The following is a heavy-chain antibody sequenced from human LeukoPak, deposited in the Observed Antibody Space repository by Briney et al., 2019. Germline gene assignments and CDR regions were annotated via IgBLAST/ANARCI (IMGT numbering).Heavy chain of an antibody. Sequence: PGGSLRLSCAASGFTFSSYGMHWVRQAPGKGLEWVAVISYDGSNKYYADSVKGRSTISRDNSKNTLYLQMNSLRAEDTAVYYCAKEATYYYDSSGYSMDVWGQGTTVTVSS. CDR3: AKEATYYYDSSGYSMDV. CDR1: GFTFSSYG. J-gene: IGHJ6*02. CDR2: ISYDGSNK. D-gene: IGHD3-22*01. V-gene: IGHV3-30*18.